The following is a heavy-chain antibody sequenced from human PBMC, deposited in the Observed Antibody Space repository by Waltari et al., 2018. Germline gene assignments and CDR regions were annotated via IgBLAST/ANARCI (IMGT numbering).Heavy chain of an antibody. Sequence: QVQLQESGQGLVKPSGTLSLTCAVSGDSISGNYWWSWVRQSPETGLEWIGQVHHSGKTHYNPSLQSRVTISLDKPKNQFSLNLNSVTAADTAVYYCAGDRAIGLFFDYWGRGTLVTVSS. CDR3: AGDRAIGLFFDY. CDR2: VHHSGKT. CDR1: GDSISGNYW. V-gene: IGHV4-4*02. D-gene: IGHD2-2*01. J-gene: IGHJ4*02.